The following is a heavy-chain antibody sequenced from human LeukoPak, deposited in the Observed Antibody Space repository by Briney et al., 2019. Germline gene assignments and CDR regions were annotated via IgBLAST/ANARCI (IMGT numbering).Heavy chain of an antibody. J-gene: IGHJ4*02. Sequence: SETLSLTCTVSGGSISSYYWSWIRQPPGKGLEWIGYIYTSGSTNYNPFLKSRVTISVDTSKNQFSLKLSSVTAADTAVYYCARHRSRYGGVIDYWGQGTLVTVSS. CDR1: GGSISSYY. V-gene: IGHV4-4*09. CDR3: ARHRSRYGGVIDY. CDR2: IYTSGST. D-gene: IGHD4-23*01.